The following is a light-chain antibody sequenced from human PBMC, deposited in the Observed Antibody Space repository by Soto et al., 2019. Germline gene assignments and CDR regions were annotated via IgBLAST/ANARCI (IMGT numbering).Light chain of an antibody. CDR2: GGF. Sequence: IVLTQSPGTLSVSPGERVILSCRASQTLRNKLAWYQQKPGQAPRLLVYGGFTRATGIPARFSGSGSGTEFTLTINSLQSEDFALYYCQQHNAFPLTFGPGTKLDLK. V-gene: IGKV3-15*01. J-gene: IGKJ3*01. CDR1: QTLRNK. CDR3: QQHNAFPLT.